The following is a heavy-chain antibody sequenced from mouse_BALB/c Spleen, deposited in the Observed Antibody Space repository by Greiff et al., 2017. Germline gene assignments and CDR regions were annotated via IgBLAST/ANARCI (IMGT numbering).Heavy chain of an antibody. J-gene: IGHJ3*01. Sequence: EVQLQQSGPELVKPGASVKMSCKASGYTFTSYVMHWVKQKPGQGLEWIGYINPYNDGTKYNEKFKGKATLTSDKSSSTAYMELSSLTSEDSAVYYCAREENDYGPAWFAYGGQGTLVTVSA. CDR3: AREENDYGPAWFAY. D-gene: IGHD2-4*01. V-gene: IGHV1-14*01. CDR1: GYTFTSYV. CDR2: INPYNDGT.